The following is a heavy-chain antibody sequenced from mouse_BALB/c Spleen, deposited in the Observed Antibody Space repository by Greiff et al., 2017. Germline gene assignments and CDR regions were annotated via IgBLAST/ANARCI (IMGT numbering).Heavy chain of an antibody. CDR2: INSDGGST. V-gene: IGHV5-2*01. J-gene: IGHJ3*01. D-gene: IGHD2-14*01. CDR1: EYEFPSHD. Sequence: DVKLVESGGGLVQPGESLKLSCESNEYEFPSHDMSWVRKTPEKRLELVAAINSDGGSTYYPDTMERRFIISRDNTKKTLYLQMSSLRSEDTALYYCARGVRGHKWFAYWGQGTLVTVSA. CDR3: ARGVRGHKWFAY.